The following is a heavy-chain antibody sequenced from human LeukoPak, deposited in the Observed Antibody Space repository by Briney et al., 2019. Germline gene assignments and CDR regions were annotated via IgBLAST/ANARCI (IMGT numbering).Heavy chain of an antibody. D-gene: IGHD1-26*01. CDR3: TRVVGRWFDP. V-gene: IGHV3-49*04. J-gene: IGHJ5*02. CDR2: IRSKAYGGTT. CDR1: GFTFGDYA. Sequence: GGSLRLSCTASGFTFGDYAMSWVHQAPGKGLEWVGFIRSKAYGGTTEYAASVKGRFTISRDDSKSIAYLQMNSLKTEDTAVYYCTRVVGRWFDPWGQGTLVTVSS.